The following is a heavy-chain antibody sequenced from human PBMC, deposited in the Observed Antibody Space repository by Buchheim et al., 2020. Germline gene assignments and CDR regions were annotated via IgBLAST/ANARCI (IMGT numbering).Heavy chain of an antibody. J-gene: IGHJ4*02. CDR2: IWNDGSNQ. CDR3: ARWYHYELGVCPDY. V-gene: IGHV3-33*01. D-gene: IGHD3-3*01. Sequence: QVQLVESGGGVVQPGKSLRLSCAASGFTFSDYGMHWVRQAPGKGLEWVAVIWNDGSNQYYADSVKGRFTISRDISKNTVYLQMNSLRAEDTAVYYCARWYHYELGVCPDYWGQGTL. CDR1: GFTFSDYG.